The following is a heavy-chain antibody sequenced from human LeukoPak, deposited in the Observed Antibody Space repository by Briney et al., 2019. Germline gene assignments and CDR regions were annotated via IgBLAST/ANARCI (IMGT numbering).Heavy chain of an antibody. J-gene: IGHJ4*02. CDR2: ISGSGGST. D-gene: IGHD5-18*01. CDR3: AKDPTAMYYFDY. CDR1: GFTFSSYA. V-gene: IGHV3-23*01. Sequence: GGSLRLSCAASGFTFSSYAMSWVRQAPGKGLEWVSAISGSGGSTYYADSVKGRFTISKDNSKNTLYLQMNSLRAEDTAVYYCAKDPTAMYYFDYWGQGTLVTVSS.